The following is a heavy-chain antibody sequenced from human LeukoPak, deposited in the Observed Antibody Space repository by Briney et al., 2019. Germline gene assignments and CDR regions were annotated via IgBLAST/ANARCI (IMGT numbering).Heavy chain of an antibody. CDR2: IYYSGST. Sequence: SQTLSLTCTVSGGSISSGDYYWSWIRQHPGKGLEWIGYIYYSGSTYYNPSLKSRVSISEDTSQNQFSLKLSSVTAADTAVYYCARATSPTHHRLDYWGQGTLVTVSS. J-gene: IGHJ4*02. V-gene: IGHV4-31*03. CDR3: ARATSPTHHRLDY. D-gene: IGHD5-12*01. CDR1: GGSISSGDYY.